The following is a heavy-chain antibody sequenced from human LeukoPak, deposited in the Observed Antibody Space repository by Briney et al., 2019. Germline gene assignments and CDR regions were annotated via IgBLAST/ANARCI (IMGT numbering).Heavy chain of an antibody. J-gene: IGHJ4*02. CDR1: GFNVRINF. V-gene: IGHV3-53*01. D-gene: IGHD3-10*01. CDR2: IYADGST. Sequence: GGSLRLSCAASGFNVRINFMNWVRQAPGKGLEWVSVIYADGSTYYADSVKGRFTISRDNAKKSLYLEMNSLRAEDTAVYYCARDQYGLGYGSLFDYWGQGTLVTVSS. CDR3: ARDQYGLGYGSLFDY.